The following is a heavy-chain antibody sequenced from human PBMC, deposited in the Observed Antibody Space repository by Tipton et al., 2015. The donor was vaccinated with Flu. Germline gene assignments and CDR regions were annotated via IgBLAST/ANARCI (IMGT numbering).Heavy chain of an antibody. CDR1: GGSISSGGYY. V-gene: IGHV4-31*03. Sequence: TLSLTCTISGGSISSGGYYWCWIRQHPGKGLEWIGYRYYSGSTYYNPSLKSRVTISVDTSKNQFSLKLSSVTAADTAVYYCVRDVYGTDAFEIWGQGTKVTVSS. CDR2: RYYSGST. CDR3: VRDVYGTDAFEI. J-gene: IGHJ3*02. D-gene: IGHD2-8*01.